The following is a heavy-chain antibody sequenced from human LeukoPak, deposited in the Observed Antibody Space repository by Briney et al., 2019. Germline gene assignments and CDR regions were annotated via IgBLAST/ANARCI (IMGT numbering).Heavy chain of an antibody. CDR1: GYTFTSYA. J-gene: IGHJ4*02. Sequence: GASVKVSCKASGYTFTSYAMNWVRQAPGQGLEWMGWINTNTGNPTYAQGFTGRFVFSLDTSVSTAYLQISSLKAEDTAVYYCARYRKVGFGEKGGFVDYWGQGTLVTVSS. CDR3: ARYRKVGFGEKGGFVDY. D-gene: IGHD3-10*01. CDR2: INTNTGNP. V-gene: IGHV7-4-1*02.